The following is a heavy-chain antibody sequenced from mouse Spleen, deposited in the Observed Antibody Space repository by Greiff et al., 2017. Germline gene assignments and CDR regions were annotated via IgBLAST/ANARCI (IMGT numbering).Heavy chain of an antibody. J-gene: IGHJ2*01. D-gene: IGHD1-1*01. V-gene: IGHV1-78*01. CDR1: GYTFTGHS. CDR3: ARGDYGSSAFAY. Sequence: VQLQQSDAEFVKPGASVKISCKVSGYTFTGHSITWVKQRPGQGLEWIGYIYPRDGSTKYNEKFKGKATLTADKSSSTAYMQLNSLTSEDSAVYFCARGDYGSSAFAYWGQGTTLTVSS. CDR2: IYPRDGST.